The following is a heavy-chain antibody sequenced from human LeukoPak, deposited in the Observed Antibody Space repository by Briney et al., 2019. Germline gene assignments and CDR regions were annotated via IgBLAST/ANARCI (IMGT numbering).Heavy chain of an antibody. CDR1: GYTFTGYY. D-gene: IGHD6-13*01. CDR2: INPNSGGT. Sequence: ASVKVSCKASGYTFTGYYMHWVRQAPGQGLEWMGWINPNSGGTNYAQKFQGRVTMTRDTSISTAYMELSRLRSDDMAVYYCARARSSSLYYFDYWGQGTLVTVSS. J-gene: IGHJ4*02. V-gene: IGHV1-2*02. CDR3: ARARSSSLYYFDY.